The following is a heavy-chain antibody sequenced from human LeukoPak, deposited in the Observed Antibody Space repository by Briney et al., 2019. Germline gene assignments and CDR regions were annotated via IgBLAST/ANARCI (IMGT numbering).Heavy chain of an antibody. D-gene: IGHD2-2*01. J-gene: IGHJ4*02. V-gene: IGHV4-59*08. Sequence: SETLSLTCTVSGGSVTSDYWSWIRQPPGKGLEWIGYMYYSGSTNYNPSLKSRVTISGDTSKNQFSLKLSSVTAADTAVYYCARRYCSSTSCPVDYWGQGTLVSVSS. CDR2: MYYSGST. CDR1: GGSVTSDY. CDR3: ARRYCSSTSCPVDY.